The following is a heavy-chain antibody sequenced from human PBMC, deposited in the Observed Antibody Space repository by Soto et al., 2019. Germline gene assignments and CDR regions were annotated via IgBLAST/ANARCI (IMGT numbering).Heavy chain of an antibody. J-gene: IGHJ6*02. CDR1: GGTFSSYA. CDR3: ARGGSYYGSGRAIYDYYCLDV. Sequence: SVNVSCKSSGGTFSSYAVSWVRQAPGQGLEWMGGIIPVFGVATYAQKFQGRVNITADKSTNTAFMELSSLRSDDTAVFLFARGGSYYGSGRAIYDYYCLDVWGQGPTGTVAS. V-gene: IGHV1-69*10. D-gene: IGHD3-10*01. CDR2: IIPVFGVA.